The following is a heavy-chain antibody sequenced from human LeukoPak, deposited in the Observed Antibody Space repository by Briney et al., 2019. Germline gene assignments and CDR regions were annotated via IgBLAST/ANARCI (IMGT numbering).Heavy chain of an antibody. CDR3: RPQGVVIKSAQGRFDS. CDR2: ISYDGSNK. V-gene: IGHV3-30-3*01. J-gene: IGHJ5*01. CDR1: GFTFSSYA. Sequence: PGGSLRLSCAASGFTFSSYAMHWVRQAPGKGLEWVAVISYDGSNKYYADSVKGRFTISRDNAINSLYLQMNSLRAEDTAVYYCRPQGVVIKSAQGRFDSWGQGTLVTVSS. D-gene: IGHD3-3*01.